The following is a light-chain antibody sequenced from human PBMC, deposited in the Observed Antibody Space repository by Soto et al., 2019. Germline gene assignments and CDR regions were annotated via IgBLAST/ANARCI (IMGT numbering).Light chain of an antibody. J-gene: IGKJ3*01. CDR2: GGF. Sequence: IVLTQSPGTLSVSPGERVILSCRASQTLRNKLAWYQQKPGQAPRLLIYGGFTRATDIPARFSGSGSGTEFTLTISSLQSEDFAIYYCQQHNAWPLTFGPGTKLDLK. CDR1: QTLRNK. CDR3: QQHNAWPLT. V-gene: IGKV3-15*01.